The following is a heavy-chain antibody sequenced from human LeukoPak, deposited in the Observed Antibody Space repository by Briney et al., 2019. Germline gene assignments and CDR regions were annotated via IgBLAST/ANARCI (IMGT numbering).Heavy chain of an antibody. V-gene: IGHV4-59*08. CDR3: ARQWLVRYPRNYYYGMDV. Sequence: PSETLSLTCTVSDGSISGFYWSWIRQPPGKGLEWIGYIYNSGSTKYNPSLKSRVTMSIDTSKNQFSLRLSSVTAADTAVYYCARQWLVRYPRNYYYGMDVWGQGTTVTVSS. CDR2: IYNSGST. D-gene: IGHD6-19*01. J-gene: IGHJ6*02. CDR1: DGSISGFY.